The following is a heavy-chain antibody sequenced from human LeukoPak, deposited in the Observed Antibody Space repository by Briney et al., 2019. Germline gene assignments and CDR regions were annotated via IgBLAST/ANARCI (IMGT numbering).Heavy chain of an antibody. D-gene: IGHD3-22*01. CDR3: ARDSISSGYVDAFDI. CDR2: IIPIFGTA. V-gene: IGHV1-69*06. J-gene: IGHJ3*02. Sequence: SVKVSCKVSGYTLTELSMHWVRQAPGQGLEWMGGIIPIFGTANYAQKFQGRVTITADKSTSTAYMELSSLRSEDTAVYYCARDSISSGYVDAFDIWGQGTMVTVSS. CDR1: GYTLTELS.